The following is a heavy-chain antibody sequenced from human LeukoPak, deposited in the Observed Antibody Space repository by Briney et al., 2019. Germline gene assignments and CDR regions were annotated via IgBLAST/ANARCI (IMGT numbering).Heavy chain of an antibody. CDR2: IKCDGST. CDR3: AKGITMIEPRRAFNI. CDR1: GFTFSSYW. J-gene: IGHJ3*02. Sequence: PGGSLRLSCAASGFTFSSYWMHWVRQTPGKGLVWVSRIKCDGSTIYADSVKGRFTISRDNSKNTLYLQMNSLRAEDTAVYYCAKGITMIEPRRAFNIWGQGTMVTVSS. D-gene: IGHD3-22*01. V-gene: IGHV3-74*01.